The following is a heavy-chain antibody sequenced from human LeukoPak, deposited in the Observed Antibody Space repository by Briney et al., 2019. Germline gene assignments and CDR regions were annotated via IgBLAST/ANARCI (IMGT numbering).Heavy chain of an antibody. V-gene: IGHV3-21*01. D-gene: IGHD5-18*01. CDR2: ISSSSSYI. CDR1: GFTVSSNY. J-gene: IGHJ3*02. CDR3: ARDRIQLWNDAFDI. Sequence: GGSLRLSCAASGFTVSSNYMSWVRQAPGKGLEWVSSISSSSSYIYYADSVKGRFTISRDNAKNSLYLQMNSLRAEDTAVYYCARDRIQLWNDAFDIWGQGTMVTVSS.